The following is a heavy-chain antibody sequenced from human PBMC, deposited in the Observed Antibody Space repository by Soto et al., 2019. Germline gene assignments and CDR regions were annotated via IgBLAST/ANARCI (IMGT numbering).Heavy chain of an antibody. Sequence: GGSLRLSCAASGFTFSSYWMSWVRQAPGKGLEWVANIKQDGSEKYYVDSVKGRFTISRDNAKNSLYLQMNSLRAEDTAVYYCARDGSGSTVYYFDYWGQGTLVTVSS. CDR3: ARDGSGSTVYYFDY. D-gene: IGHD3-3*01. CDR2: IKQDGSEK. J-gene: IGHJ4*02. CDR1: GFTFSSYW. V-gene: IGHV3-7*01.